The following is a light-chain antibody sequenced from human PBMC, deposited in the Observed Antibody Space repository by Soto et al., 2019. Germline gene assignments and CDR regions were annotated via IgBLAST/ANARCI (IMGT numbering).Light chain of an antibody. CDR3: QQYNNWPPRYT. V-gene: IGKV3-15*01. J-gene: IGKJ2*01. CDR1: QSVSSN. Sequence: EIVMTQSPAPLSVSPGERDTLSCRASQSVSSNLAWYQQKPGQAPRLLIYGASTRATGITAMFSGSGSGTEFTLTISSLQSEDFAVYYCQQYNNWPPRYTFGQGTKLEIK. CDR2: GAS.